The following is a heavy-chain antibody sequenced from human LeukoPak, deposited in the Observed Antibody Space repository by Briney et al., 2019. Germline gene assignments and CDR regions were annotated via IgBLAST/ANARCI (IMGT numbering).Heavy chain of an antibody. CDR3: ARSGGRPWAYYFDY. D-gene: IGHD1-26*01. J-gene: IGHJ4*02. Sequence: GGSLRLSCAASGFTFSSYALHWVRQAPGKGLEYVSAISSNGGSTYYANSVKGRFIISRDNSKNTLYLQMGSLRAEDMAVYYCARSGGRPWAYYFDYWGQGTLVTVSS. CDR2: ISSNGGST. CDR1: GFTFSSYA. V-gene: IGHV3-64*01.